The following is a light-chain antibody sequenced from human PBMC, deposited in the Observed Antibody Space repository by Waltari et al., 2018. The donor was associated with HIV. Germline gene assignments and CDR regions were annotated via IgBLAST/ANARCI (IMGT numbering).Light chain of an antibody. J-gene: IGLJ3*02. CDR2: RSN. CDR3: AAWDDSLSGPV. Sequence: QSVLTQPPSASGTPGQRVTISCSGSSSNIGNNYVYWYHQLPGTAPKLLIYRSNQRPSGVPDRFSVSKSGTSASLASSGLRSEDEADYYCAAWDDSLSGPVFGGGTKLTVL. CDR1: SSNIGNNY. V-gene: IGLV1-47*01.